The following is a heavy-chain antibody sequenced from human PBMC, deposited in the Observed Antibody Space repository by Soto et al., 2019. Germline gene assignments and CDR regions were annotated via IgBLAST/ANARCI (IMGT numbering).Heavy chain of an antibody. J-gene: IGHJ4*02. CDR3: AREGIAVAGTLVETRYFDY. V-gene: IGHV3-33*01. Sequence: WGSLRLSCAASGFTFSSYGMHWVRQPPGKGLEWVGVIWYDGSNKYYAASEKGRFTNSRDNSKNTRYLQRNSLRAEDTAVYYCAREGIAVAGTLVETRYFDYWGQGTLVTVSS. CDR2: IWYDGSNK. CDR1: GFTFSSYG. D-gene: IGHD6-19*01.